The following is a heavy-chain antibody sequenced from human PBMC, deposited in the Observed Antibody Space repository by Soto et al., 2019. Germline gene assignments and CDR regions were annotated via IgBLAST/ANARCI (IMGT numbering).Heavy chain of an antibody. CDR3: ATHSIAAAGMSWFDP. J-gene: IGHJ5*02. Sequence: GASAKVSCKVSRYTLSDLSMHWLRQAPGKGLERLGGFDPEDGETIYTQKYQVRVTMIEDTSTGTADMELSSLRAEDTAVYYCATHSIAAAGMSWFDPWGQGTLVTVSS. V-gene: IGHV1-24*01. CDR1: RYTLSDLS. D-gene: IGHD6-13*01. CDR2: FDPEDGET.